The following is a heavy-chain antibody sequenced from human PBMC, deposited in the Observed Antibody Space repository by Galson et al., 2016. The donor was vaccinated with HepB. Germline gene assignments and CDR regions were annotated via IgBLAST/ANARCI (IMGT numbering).Heavy chain of an antibody. J-gene: IGHJ3*02. CDR1: GFTFSDFG. Sequence: SLRLSCAASGFTFSDFGMHWVRQAPGKGLEWAALIWYDGSNKHYADSVKGRFTISRDNAKNTLYMQMNSLRAEDTAVYYCARESPTTAGAFDIWGQGTMVTVSS. V-gene: IGHV3-33*01. CDR2: IWYDGSNK. D-gene: IGHD4-17*01. CDR3: ARESPTTAGAFDI.